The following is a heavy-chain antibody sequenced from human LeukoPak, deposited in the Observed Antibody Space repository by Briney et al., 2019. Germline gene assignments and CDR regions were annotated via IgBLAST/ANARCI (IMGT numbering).Heavy chain of an antibody. V-gene: IGHV4-59*08. CDR3: ARTVGATSTSFDY. Sequence: PSETLSLTCTVSGGSISSYYWSWIRQSPGMGLEWIGYISYSGSTNYTPSLKSRVTISVDTSKNQFSLRLRSVAAADTAVYYCARTVGATSTSFDYWGQGTLVTVSS. D-gene: IGHD1-26*01. CDR1: GGSISSYY. J-gene: IGHJ4*02. CDR2: ISYSGST.